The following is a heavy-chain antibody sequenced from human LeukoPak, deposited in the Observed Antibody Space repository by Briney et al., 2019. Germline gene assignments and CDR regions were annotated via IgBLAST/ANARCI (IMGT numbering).Heavy chain of an antibody. CDR1: GFTVSSNY. Sequence: PGGSLRLSCAASGFTVSSNYMSWVRQAPGKGLEWVLVIYSGGSTYYDASVKGRFTISRDNSKNTLYLKMNSPGAEDTAVYYCARASIAARPFDYWGQGTLVTVSS. D-gene: IGHD6-6*01. J-gene: IGHJ4*02. CDR2: IYSGGST. V-gene: IGHV3-66*02. CDR3: ARASIAARPFDY.